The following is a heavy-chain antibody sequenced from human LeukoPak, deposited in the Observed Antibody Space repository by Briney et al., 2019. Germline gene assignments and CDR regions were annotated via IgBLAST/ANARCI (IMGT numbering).Heavy chain of an antibody. Sequence: SETLSLTCSVSGGSISRYYWSWIRQAPGKGLEWIGYFHYSGNTNYNPSLSSRIAMSVDTSKNQFSLRLNSVTAADTAVYYCARRAAALDYWGQGTLVTVSS. J-gene: IGHJ4*02. V-gene: IGHV4-59*08. CDR3: ARRAAALDY. CDR1: GGSISRYY. CDR2: FHYSGNT. D-gene: IGHD6-13*01.